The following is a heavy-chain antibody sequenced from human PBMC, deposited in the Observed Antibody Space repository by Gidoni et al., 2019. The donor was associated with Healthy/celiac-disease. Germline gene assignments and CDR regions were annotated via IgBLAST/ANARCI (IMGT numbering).Heavy chain of an antibody. CDR1: GGSFSGYY. D-gene: IGHD6-6*01. J-gene: IGHJ5*02. Sequence: QVQLQQWGAGLLKPSETLSLTCDVYGGSFSGYYWSWIRQPPGKGLEWIGEINHSGSTNSNPSLKSRVTISVDTSKNQFSLKLSSVTAADTAVYYCARGLRSSIAARRWFDPWGQGTLVTVSS. CDR3: ARGLRSSIAARRWFDP. CDR2: INHSGST. V-gene: IGHV4-34*01.